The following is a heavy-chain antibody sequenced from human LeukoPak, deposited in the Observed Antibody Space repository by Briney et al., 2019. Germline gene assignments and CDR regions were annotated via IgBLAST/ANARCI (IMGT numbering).Heavy chain of an antibody. J-gene: IGHJ4*02. CDR2: IYPGDSDT. V-gene: IGHV5-51*01. CDR1: GSRFTSYW. CDR3: ARRRYYGSGSPFDY. D-gene: IGHD3-10*01. Sequence: GESLQISCQGSGSRFTSYWIGWVRQLPGKGLGWMGIIYPGDSDTRYSPSFQGQVTISADKSISTAYLQWSSLKASDTAMYYCARRRYYGSGSPFDYWGQGTLVTVSS.